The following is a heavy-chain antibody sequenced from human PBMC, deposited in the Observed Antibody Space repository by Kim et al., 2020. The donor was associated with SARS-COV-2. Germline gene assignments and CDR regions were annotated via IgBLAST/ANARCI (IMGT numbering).Heavy chain of an antibody. Sequence: SETLSLTCTVSGGSFSSYYWSWIRQPPCKGLEWIGYIYHTGSTLYNPSLKSRVTLSVDTSKNQFSLALSSVTAADTAIYYCATYPSTGGYFAYWGQGTLVTVSS. V-gene: IGHV4-59*01. CDR2: IYHTGST. J-gene: IGHJ4*02. CDR1: GGSFSSYY. CDR3: ATYPSTGGYFAY. D-gene: IGHD5-18*01.